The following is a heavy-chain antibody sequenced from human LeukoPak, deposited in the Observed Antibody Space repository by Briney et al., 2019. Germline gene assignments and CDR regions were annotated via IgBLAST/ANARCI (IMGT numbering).Heavy chain of an antibody. CDR1: GGSFSGYY. J-gene: IGHJ6*02. CDR2: INHGGST. CDR3: ARGRAGYRYGMDV. V-gene: IGHV4-34*01. Sequence: PSETLSLTCAVYGGSFSGYYWSWIRQPPGKGLEWIGEINHGGSTNYNSSLKSRVTISVDTSKNQFSLKLSSVTAADTAVYYCARGRAGYRYGMDVWGQGTTVTVSS. D-gene: IGHD5-18*01.